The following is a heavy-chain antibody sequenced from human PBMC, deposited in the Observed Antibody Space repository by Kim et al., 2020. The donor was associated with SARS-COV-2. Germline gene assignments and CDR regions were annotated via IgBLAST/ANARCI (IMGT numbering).Heavy chain of an antibody. CDR3: VRCGREHNGAARHYGAQGEDF. D-gene: IGHD1-26*01. CDR1: GFTFSSHW. CDR2: IKQDGSET. V-gene: IGHV3-7*01. Sequence: GGSLRLSCAASGFTFSSHWMTWVRQAPGKGLEWVANIKQDGSETYYGDSVEGRFSISRDNAKNSLFLEMNSLRPEDTAIYFCVRCGREHNGAARHYGAQGEDFWGQGTLVSVSS. J-gene: IGHJ4*02.